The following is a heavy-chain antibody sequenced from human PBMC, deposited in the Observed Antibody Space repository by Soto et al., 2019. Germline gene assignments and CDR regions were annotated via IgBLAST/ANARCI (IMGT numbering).Heavy chain of an antibody. D-gene: IGHD6-13*01. V-gene: IGHV3-74*01. CDR1: GFTFSSYW. Sequence: GGSLRLSCAASGFTFSSYWMHWVRQVPGKGLVWVSRISGDGTTTSYADSVKGRFTISRDNAKNTLYLQMISLRAEDTAVYFCARAQYSTRPLDVWGQGTTVNVS. CDR3: ARAQYSTRPLDV. CDR2: ISGDGTTT. J-gene: IGHJ6*02.